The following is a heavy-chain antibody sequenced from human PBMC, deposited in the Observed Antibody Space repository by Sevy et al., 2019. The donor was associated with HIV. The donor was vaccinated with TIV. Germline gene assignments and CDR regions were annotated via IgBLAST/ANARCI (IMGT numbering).Heavy chain of an antibody. CDR2: INHSGST. D-gene: IGHD2-2*01. CDR1: GGSFSGYY. V-gene: IGHV4-34*01. Sequence: SETLSLTCAVYGGSFSGYYWSWIRQPPGKGLEWIGEINHSGSTNYNPSLKSRVTISVDTSKNQFSLKLSSVTAADTAVYYCARGGYCSSTSCTREENFDYWGQGTLVTVSS. CDR3: ARGGYCSSTSCTREENFDY. J-gene: IGHJ4*02.